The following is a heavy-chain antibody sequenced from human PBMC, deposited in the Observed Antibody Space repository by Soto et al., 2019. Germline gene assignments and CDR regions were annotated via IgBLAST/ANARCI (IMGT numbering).Heavy chain of an antibody. J-gene: IGHJ4*02. V-gene: IGHV3-30*03. CDR2: ISYDGSNK. Sequence: GGSLRLSCAASGFTFSSYGMHWVRQAPGKGLEWVAVISYDGSNKYYADSVKGRFTISRDNSKNTLYLQMNSLRAEDTAVYYCAYSGGIGELLGDTDYWGQGTLVTVST. CDR1: GFTFSSYG. CDR3: AYSGGIGELLGDTDY. D-gene: IGHD3-10*01.